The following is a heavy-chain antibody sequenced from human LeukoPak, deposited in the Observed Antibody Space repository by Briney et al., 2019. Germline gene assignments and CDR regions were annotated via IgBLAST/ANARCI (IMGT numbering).Heavy chain of an antibody. V-gene: IGHV4-31*03. CDR3: ARDAMVRGGSANWFDP. D-gene: IGHD3-10*01. CDR2: IYYSGST. J-gene: IGHJ5*02. CDR1: GGSISSGGYY. Sequence: SETLSLTCTVSGGSISSGGYYWSWIRQHPGKGLEWIGYIYYSGSTYYNPSLKSRVTISVDTSKNQFSLKLSSVTAADTAVYYCARDAMVRGGSANWFDPWGQGTLVTVPS.